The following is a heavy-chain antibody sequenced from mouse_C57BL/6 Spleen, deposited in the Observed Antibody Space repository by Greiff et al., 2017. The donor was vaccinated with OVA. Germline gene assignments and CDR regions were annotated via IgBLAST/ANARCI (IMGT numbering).Heavy chain of an antibody. V-gene: IGHV3-8*01. CDR3: ARSNSNYPHAMDY. Sequence: EVKLMESGPGLAKPSQTLSLTCSVTGYSITSDYWNWIRKFPGNKLEYMGYISYSGSTYYNPSLKSRISITRDTSKNQYYLQLNSVTTEDTATYYCARSNSNYPHAMDYWGQGTSVTVSS. D-gene: IGHD2-5*01. CDR2: ISYSGST. CDR1: GYSITSDY. J-gene: IGHJ4*01.